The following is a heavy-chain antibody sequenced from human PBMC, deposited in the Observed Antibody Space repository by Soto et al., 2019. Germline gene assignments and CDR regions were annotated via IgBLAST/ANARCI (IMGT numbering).Heavy chain of an antibody. V-gene: IGHV3-11*01. CDR3: ARDSGKTPDY. CDR2: ISVSSSMT. CDR1: GFTFTDYY. J-gene: IGHJ4*02. Sequence: QVQLVESGGDLVKPGGSLGLSCVASGFTFTDYYMTWVRQAPGKGPEWVAYISVSSSMTYYADSVLGRFTVSRDNAKNLVSLQMDSLTVEDTAMYYCARDSGKTPDYWGQGTLVTVSS.